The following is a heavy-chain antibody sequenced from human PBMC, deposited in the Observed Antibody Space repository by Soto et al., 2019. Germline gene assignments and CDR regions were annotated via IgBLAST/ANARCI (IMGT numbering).Heavy chain of an antibody. D-gene: IGHD2-8*01. J-gene: IGHJ6*02. V-gene: IGHV3-9*01. Sequence: EVQLVESGGDLAQPGRSLRLSCAASGFTFDEYAMHWVRQVPGKGLEWVSGISWNSGSIGYADSVRGRFTISRDNAKNTLYLQMNSLSLEDTAWYYCAKDIKNALPFNYYNCMDVWGQGTMVTVSS. CDR3: AKDIKNALPFNYYNCMDV. CDR2: ISWNSGSI. CDR1: GFTFDEYA.